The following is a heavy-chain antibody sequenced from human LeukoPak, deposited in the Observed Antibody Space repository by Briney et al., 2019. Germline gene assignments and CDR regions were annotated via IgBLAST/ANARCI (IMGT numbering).Heavy chain of an antibody. V-gene: IGHV4-59*01. CDR3: ARDGYSYGHEYYMDV. CDR1: GGSISSYY. J-gene: IGHJ6*03. CDR2: IYYSGGA. Sequence: PSETLSLTCTVSGGSISSYYWSWIRQPPGKGLEWIGYIYYSGGANYNPSLKSRVTISVDTSKNQFSLKLSSVTAADTAVYYCARDGYSYGHEYYMDVWGKGTTVTISS. D-gene: IGHD5-18*01.